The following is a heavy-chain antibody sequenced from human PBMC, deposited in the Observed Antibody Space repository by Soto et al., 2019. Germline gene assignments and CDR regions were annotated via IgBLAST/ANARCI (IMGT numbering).Heavy chain of an antibody. CDR3: ARGEMATILDY. CDR1: GGTFSSYA. V-gene: IGHV1-69*13. CDR2: IIPIFGTA. D-gene: IGHD5-12*01. Sequence: GASVKVSCKASGGTFSSYAISWVRQAPGQGLEWMGGIIPIFGTANYAQKFQGRVTISADESTSTAYMELSSLRSEDTAVYYCARGEMATILDYWGQGTLVTVSS. J-gene: IGHJ4*02.